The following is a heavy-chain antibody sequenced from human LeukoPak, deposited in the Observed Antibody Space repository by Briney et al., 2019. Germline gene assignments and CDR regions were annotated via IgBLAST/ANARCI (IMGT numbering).Heavy chain of an antibody. CDR1: GFTFSSYE. CDR2: ISSSGNTI. V-gene: IGHV3-48*03. CDR3: ARGAIAVAGTARYYYYGMDV. Sequence: GGSLRLSCAASGFTFSSYEMNWVRQAPGKGLEWVSYISSSGNTIYYADSVKGRFTISRDNDKNSLYLKMNSLRAEDTAVYYCARGAIAVAGTARYYYYGMDVWGQGTTVTVSS. J-gene: IGHJ6*02. D-gene: IGHD6-19*01.